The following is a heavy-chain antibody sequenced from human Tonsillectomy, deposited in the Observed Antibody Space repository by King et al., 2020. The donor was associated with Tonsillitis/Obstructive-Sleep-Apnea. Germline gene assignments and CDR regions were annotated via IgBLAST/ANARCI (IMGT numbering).Heavy chain of an antibody. Sequence: VQLVESGGGLIQPGGSLRLSCAASGFTVSSNYMSWVRQAPGKGLEWLSVIYSGGSTYYADSVKGRFTISREKSKNTLYLQMNNLRAEDTAVYYCARKYYDILTGYYEGDYFDYWGQGTLVTVSS. CDR1: GFTVSSNY. J-gene: IGHJ4*02. V-gene: IGHV3-53*01. CDR2: IYSGGST. CDR3: ARKYYDILTGYYEGDYFDY. D-gene: IGHD3-9*01.